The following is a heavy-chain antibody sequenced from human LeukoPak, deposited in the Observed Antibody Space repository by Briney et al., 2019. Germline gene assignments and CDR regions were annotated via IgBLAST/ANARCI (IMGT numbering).Heavy chain of an antibody. CDR1: GYTFTSYG. D-gene: IGHD3-22*01. J-gene: IGHJ5*02. V-gene: IGHV1-2*02. Sequence: HWASVKVSCKASGYTFTSYGISWVRQAPGQGLEWMGWINPNSGGTNYAQKFQGRVTMTRDTSISTAYMELSRLRSDDTAVYYCARDSGGGSITMIVVTKNWFDPWGQGTLVTVSS. CDR3: ARDSGGGSITMIVVTKNWFDP. CDR2: INPNSGGT.